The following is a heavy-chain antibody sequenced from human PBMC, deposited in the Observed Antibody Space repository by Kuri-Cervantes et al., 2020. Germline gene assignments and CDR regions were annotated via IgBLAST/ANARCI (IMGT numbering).Heavy chain of an antibody. J-gene: IGHJ4*02. D-gene: IGHD1-26*01. CDR1: GFTFSSYG. CDR2: ISYDGSNK. V-gene: IGHV3-30*03. CDR3: ARGASGSYYQDY. Sequence: GGSLRLSCAASGFTFSSYGMHWVRQAPGKGLEWVAVISYDGSNKYYADSVKGRFTISRDNSKNTLYLQMNSLRAEDTAVYYCARGASGSYYQDYWGQGTLVTVSS.